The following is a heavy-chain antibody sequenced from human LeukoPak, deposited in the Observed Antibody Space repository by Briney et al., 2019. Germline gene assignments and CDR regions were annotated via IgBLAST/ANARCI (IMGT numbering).Heavy chain of an antibody. J-gene: IGHJ4*02. Sequence: ASVKVSCKVSGYTLTELSMHWVRQAPGQGLEWMGRIIPILGIANYAQKFQGRVTITADKSTSTAYMELSSLRSEDTAVYYCARGTWTWYEVTTEEPNFDYWGQGTLVTVSS. D-gene: IGHD4-17*01. CDR1: GYTLTELS. CDR2: IIPILGIA. V-gene: IGHV1-69*02. CDR3: ARGTWTWYEVTTEEPNFDY.